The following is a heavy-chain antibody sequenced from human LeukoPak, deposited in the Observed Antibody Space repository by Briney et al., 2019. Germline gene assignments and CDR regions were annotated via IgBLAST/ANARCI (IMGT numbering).Heavy chain of an antibody. V-gene: IGHV3-7*02. J-gene: IGHJ4*02. D-gene: IGHD1-26*01. Sequence: PGGSLRLSCAASGFTFSSYWMSWVRQAPGKGLEWVANIKQDGSEKYYVDSVKGRFTISRDNAKNSLYLQMGSLRAEDMAVYYCARATKGELLPYFDYWGPGTLVTVSS. CDR2: IKQDGSEK. CDR1: GFTFSSYW. CDR3: ARATKGELLPYFDY.